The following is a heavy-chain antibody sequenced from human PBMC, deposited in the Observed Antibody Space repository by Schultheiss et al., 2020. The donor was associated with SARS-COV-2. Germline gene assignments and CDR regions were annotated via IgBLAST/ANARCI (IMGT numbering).Heavy chain of an antibody. D-gene: IGHD3-22*01. CDR3: ASGRGYYDSSGTNAFDI. CDR2: ISSNGGST. Sequence: GGSLRLSCAASGFTFSSYAMHWVRQAPGKGLEYVSAISSNGGSTYYADSVKGRFTISRDNSKNTLYLQMGSLRAEDMAVYYCASGRGYYDSSGTNAFDIWGQGTMVTVSS. J-gene: IGHJ3*02. CDR1: GFTFSSYA. V-gene: IGHV3-64*02.